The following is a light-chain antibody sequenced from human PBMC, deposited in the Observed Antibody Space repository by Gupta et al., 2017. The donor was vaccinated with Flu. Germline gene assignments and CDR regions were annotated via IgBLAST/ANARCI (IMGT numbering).Light chain of an antibody. V-gene: IGKV4-1*01. CDR1: QSVLYSSNNKNY. CDR2: WAS. CDR3: QQYYSTPPVT. Sequence: LGERATINCKSSQSVLYSSNNKNYLAWYQQKPGQPPKLLIYWASTRESGVPDRFSGSGSGTDFTLTISSLQAEDVAVYYCQQYYSTPPVTFGGGTKEEIK. J-gene: IGKJ4*01.